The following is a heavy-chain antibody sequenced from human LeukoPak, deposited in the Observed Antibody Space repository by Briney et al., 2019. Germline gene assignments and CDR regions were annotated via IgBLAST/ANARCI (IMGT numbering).Heavy chain of an antibody. D-gene: IGHD2-21*02. CDR1: GGSINDYY. CDR2: IYYSGST. V-gene: IGHV4-59*08. J-gene: IGHJ6*02. Sequence: SETLSLTCTVSGGSINDYYWTWIRQPPGKGLEWIGHIYYSGSTNYNPSLKSRVTISVDTSKNQFSLKLSSVTAADTAVYYCARTGGDCSSGLCYYAMDVWGQGTTVTVSS. CDR3: ARTGGDCSSGLCYYAMDV.